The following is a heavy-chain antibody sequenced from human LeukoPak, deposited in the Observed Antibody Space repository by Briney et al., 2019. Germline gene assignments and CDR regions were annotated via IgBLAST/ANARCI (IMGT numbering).Heavy chain of an antibody. D-gene: IGHD3-10*01. CDR3: ARRGRRFEDASNYYYMDV. CDR2: NNHRGIT. J-gene: IGHJ6*03. Sequence: SETLSLTCAVYGGSFSAYYWSWIRQPPGKGLEWIGENNHRGITNYNPSLKSRVTISVDTPKNQFSLKLRSVTAADTAVYYCARRGRRFEDASNYYYMDVWGKGTTVTISS. V-gene: IGHV4-34*01. CDR1: GGSFSAYY.